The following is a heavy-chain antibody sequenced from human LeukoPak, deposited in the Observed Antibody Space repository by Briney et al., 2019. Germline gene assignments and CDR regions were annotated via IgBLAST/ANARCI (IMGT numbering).Heavy chain of an antibody. CDR3: AKGDSSGWPYYFDH. Sequence: GGSLRLSCAASGFTFSSYSMNWVRQAPGKGLEWVSYISSSSSTIYYADSVKGRFTISRDNAKNSLYLQMNSLRVEDTAVYYCAKGDSSGWPYYFDHWGQGTLVTVSS. J-gene: IGHJ4*02. CDR1: GFTFSSYS. CDR2: ISSSSSTI. V-gene: IGHV3-48*01. D-gene: IGHD6-19*01.